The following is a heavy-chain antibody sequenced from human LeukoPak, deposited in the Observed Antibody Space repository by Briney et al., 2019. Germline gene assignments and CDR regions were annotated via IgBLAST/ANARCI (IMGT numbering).Heavy chain of an antibody. CDR1: GFSFSTYS. V-gene: IGHV3-48*04. D-gene: IGHD5-24*01. CDR3: ARDGEMATITSWFDP. CDR2: ISDSSRTI. J-gene: IGHJ5*02. Sequence: PGGSLRLSCAASGFSFSTYSMNWVRQGPGKGLVWVSYISDSSRTIYYADSVKGRFTISRDNAKNSLYLQMNSLRAEDTAVYFCARDGEMATITSWFDPWGQGTLVTVSS.